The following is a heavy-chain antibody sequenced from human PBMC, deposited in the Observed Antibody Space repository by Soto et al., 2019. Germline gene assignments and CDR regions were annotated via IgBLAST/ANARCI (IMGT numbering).Heavy chain of an antibody. CDR1: GGSISSDDYY. Sequence: QVQLQESGPGLVKPSQTLSLTCTVSGGSISSDDYYWSWIRQPPGKGLEWIGDIHDTATTSYSPSLKSRLTLSVATSKHQFSLTLRSVTAADTAVYFCASQYYDFSSGALDFWGQGILVTVSS. CDR3: ASQYYDFSSGALDF. D-gene: IGHD3-3*01. J-gene: IGHJ4*02. V-gene: IGHV4-30-4*01. CDR2: IHDTATT.